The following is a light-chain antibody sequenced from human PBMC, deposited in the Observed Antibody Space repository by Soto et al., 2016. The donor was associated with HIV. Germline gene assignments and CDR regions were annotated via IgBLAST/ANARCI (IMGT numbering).Light chain of an antibody. CDR1: QSISSW. Sequence: DIQMTQSPSTLSASVGDRVTITCRASQSISSWLAWYQLKSGKVPKLLIYKASSLESGVPSRFSGSGSGTEFTLTISSLQPDDFATYYCQQYDSYPYTFGQGTKLEIK. J-gene: IGKJ2*01. CDR2: KAS. CDR3: QQYDSYPYT. V-gene: IGKV1-5*03.